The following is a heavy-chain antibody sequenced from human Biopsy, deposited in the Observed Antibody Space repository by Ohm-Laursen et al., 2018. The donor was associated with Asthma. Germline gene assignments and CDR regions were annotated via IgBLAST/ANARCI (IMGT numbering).Heavy chain of an antibody. CDR1: GGTFSNFA. CDR3: ARCQVGYSSGWSLLLKKIYYSGMDV. V-gene: IGHV1-69*13. CDR2: IMTVFGTT. J-gene: IGHJ6*02. D-gene: IGHD6-19*01. Sequence: ASVKVSCKAPGGTFSNFAISWVRQAPGQGLEWLGGIMTVFGTTNYAQKFQGRVTITADESTGTAYMEVTSLRSGDTAIYYCARCQVGYSSGWSLLLKKIYYSGMDVWGQGTAVTVSS.